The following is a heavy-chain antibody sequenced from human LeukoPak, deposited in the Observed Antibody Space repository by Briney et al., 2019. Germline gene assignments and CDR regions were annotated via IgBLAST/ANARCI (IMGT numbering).Heavy chain of an antibody. V-gene: IGHV3-21*01. J-gene: IGHJ6*03. Sequence: GGSLRLSCAASGFTFSSYSMNWVRQAPGKGLEWVSSISSSSSYIYYADSVKGRFTISRDNAKNSLYLQMNSLRAEDTAVYYCARGLVGYYYYMDVWGKGTTVTVSS. CDR3: ARGLVGYYYYMDV. D-gene: IGHD2-8*02. CDR2: ISSSSSYI. CDR1: GFTFSSYS.